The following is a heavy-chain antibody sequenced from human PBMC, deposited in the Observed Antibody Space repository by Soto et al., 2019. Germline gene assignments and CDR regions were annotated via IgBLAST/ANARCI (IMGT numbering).Heavy chain of an antibody. CDR3: AKDLNGDYEGQYYYDSSGYYPDY. CDR1: GFTFSSYA. D-gene: IGHD3-22*01. CDR2: ISGSGGST. Sequence: EVQLLESGGGLVQPGGSLRLSCAASGFTFSSYAMSWVRQAPGKGLEWVSAISGSGGSTYYADSVKGRFTISRDNSKNTLYLQMNSLRAEDTAVYYCAKDLNGDYEGQYYYDSSGYYPDYWGQGTLVTVSS. V-gene: IGHV3-23*01. J-gene: IGHJ4*02.